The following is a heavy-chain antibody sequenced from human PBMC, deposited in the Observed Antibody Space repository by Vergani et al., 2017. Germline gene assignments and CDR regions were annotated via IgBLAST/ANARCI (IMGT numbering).Heavy chain of an antibody. V-gene: IGHV1-69*01. Sequence: QVQLVQSGAEVKKPGSSVKVSCKASGGTFSSYAISWVRQAPGQGLEWMGGIIPIFGTANYAQKFQGRVTITADETTSTAYMELSSLRSEDTAVYYCARGAITMVRGVIYYYYYYMDVWGKGTTVTVSS. D-gene: IGHD3-10*01. J-gene: IGHJ6*03. CDR3: ARGAITMVRGVIYYYYYYMDV. CDR1: GGTFSSYA. CDR2: IIPIFGTA.